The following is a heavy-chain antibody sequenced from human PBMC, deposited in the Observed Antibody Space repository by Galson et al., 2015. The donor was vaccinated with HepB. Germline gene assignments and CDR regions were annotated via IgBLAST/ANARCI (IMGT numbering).Heavy chain of an antibody. CDR2: INTNTGNP. CDR1: GYTFTSYA. Sequence: SVKVSCKASGYTFTSYAMDWVRQAPGQGLEWMGWINTNTGNPTYAQGFTGRFVFSLDTSVSTAYLQIYSLKAEDTAVYYCARDESTLYYYYGMDVWGQGTTVTVSS. J-gene: IGHJ6*02. V-gene: IGHV7-4-1*01. CDR3: ARDESTLYYYYGMDV.